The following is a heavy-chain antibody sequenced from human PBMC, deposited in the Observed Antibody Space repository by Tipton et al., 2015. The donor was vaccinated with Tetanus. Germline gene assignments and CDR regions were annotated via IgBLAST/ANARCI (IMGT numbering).Heavy chain of an antibody. CDR2: MYNSGAT. CDR1: GGSISSTSYY. V-gene: IGHV4-39*02. Sequence: LRLSCTVSGGSISSTSYYWAWIRQPPGKGLEWIGTMYNSGATYYNPSLKGRVTISGDTSKNLFSLTSVTASDTAVYYCARPEASGRARGFDIWGQGTKVTVS. CDR3: ARPEASGRARGFDI. J-gene: IGHJ3*02. D-gene: IGHD3-10*01.